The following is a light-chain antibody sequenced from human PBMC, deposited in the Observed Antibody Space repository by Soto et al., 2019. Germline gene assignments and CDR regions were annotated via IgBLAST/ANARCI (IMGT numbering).Light chain of an antibody. V-gene: IGKV1-9*01. CDR3: QQLHSYN. CDR2: AAS. Sequence: DIQLTQSPSFLSASVGDRVTITCRASQGISSYLAWYQQKPGKAPKLLIYAASTLQSGVPSRFSGSGSGTEFTLTISSLQPEDFATYYCQQLHSYNFSGGTKV. CDR1: QGISSY. J-gene: IGKJ4*01.